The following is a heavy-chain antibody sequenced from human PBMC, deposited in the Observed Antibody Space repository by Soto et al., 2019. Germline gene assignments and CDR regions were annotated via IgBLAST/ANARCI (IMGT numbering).Heavy chain of an antibody. Sequence: EVQLVESGGGLIQPGGSLRLSCAASGFTVSSNYMSWVRQAPGKGLEWVSVIYTGGSTSYADSVKGRFTISRDNSKNTVYVQMNGLRAEDTAVYYCARDFGRDSNQNWGQGTLVTVSA. CDR1: GFTVSSNY. CDR2: IYTGGST. J-gene: IGHJ1*01. V-gene: IGHV3-53*01. D-gene: IGHD4-4*01. CDR3: ARDFGRDSNQN.